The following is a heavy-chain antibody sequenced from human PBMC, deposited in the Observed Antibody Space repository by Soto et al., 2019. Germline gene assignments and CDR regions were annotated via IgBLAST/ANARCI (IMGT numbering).Heavy chain of an antibody. CDR2: IFPSGTT. Sequence: PFETLSRTCGVSGGSLMGATYSWNWIRQPPGKGLEWIGYIFPSGTTYYNPSLKSRVTISIDVSKNQFSLSLRSLTAADTAVYYCARSREFDYWSQGTLVTVSS. J-gene: IGHJ4*02. CDR1: GGSLMGATYS. V-gene: IGHV4-30-2*01. CDR3: ARSREFDY.